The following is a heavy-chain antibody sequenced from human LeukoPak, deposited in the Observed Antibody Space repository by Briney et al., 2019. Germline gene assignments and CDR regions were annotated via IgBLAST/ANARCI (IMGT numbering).Heavy chain of an antibody. J-gene: IGHJ3*02. V-gene: IGHV3-23*01. Sequence: PGGSLRLSCAASGFTFSSYAMSCVRQAPGKGLEWVSAISGSGGSTYYADSVKGRFTISRDNSKNTLYLQMNSLRAEDTAVYYCARDLGVVVPAARWDAFDIWGQGTMVTVSS. CDR2: ISGSGGST. CDR1: GFTFSSYA. D-gene: IGHD2-2*01. CDR3: ARDLGVVVPAARWDAFDI.